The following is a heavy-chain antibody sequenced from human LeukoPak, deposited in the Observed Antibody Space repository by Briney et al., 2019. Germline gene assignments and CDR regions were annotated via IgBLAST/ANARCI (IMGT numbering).Heavy chain of an antibody. D-gene: IGHD2-2*02. CDR2: MNPNSGNT. CDR3: ASSLMGYCSSTSCYTRDY. CDR1: GYTFTSYD. J-gene: IGHJ4*02. V-gene: IGHV1-8*03. Sequence: ASVKVSCKASGYTFTSYDINWVRQATGQGLEWMGWMNPNSGNTGYAQKFQGRVTITRNTSISTAYMELSSLRSEDTAVYYCASSLMGYCSSTSCYTRDYWGQGTLVTVSS.